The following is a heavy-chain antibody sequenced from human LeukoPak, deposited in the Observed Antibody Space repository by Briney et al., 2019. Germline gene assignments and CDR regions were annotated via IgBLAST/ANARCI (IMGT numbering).Heavy chain of an antibody. V-gene: IGHV4-59*01. CDR2: IYHSGST. CDR3: AAAAGRLWYFHL. CDR1: GASISNYF. J-gene: IGHJ2*01. D-gene: IGHD6-13*01. Sequence: SETLSLTCTVSGASISNYFWTWIRQPPGEGLQYIGYIYHSGSTDYNPSLKSRVTFSVDTSKNQFSLTPNSVTAADTAVYYCAAAAGRLWYFHLWGRGTLVTVSS.